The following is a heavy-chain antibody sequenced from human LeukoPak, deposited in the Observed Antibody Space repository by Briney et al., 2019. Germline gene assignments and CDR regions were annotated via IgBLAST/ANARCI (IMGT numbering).Heavy chain of an antibody. CDR2: MTGRGTAI. J-gene: IGHJ4*02. CDR3: ARTDYYDSSGYYYFDY. CDR1: GFSFSSYS. Sequence: GGSLRLSCAASGFSFSSYSMNWVRQAPGKGLEWVSSMTGRGTAIYYADSLKGRITISRDNAKNSLFLQMNSLRAEDTALYYCARTDYYDSSGYYYFDYWGQGTLVTVSS. V-gene: IGHV3-21*04. D-gene: IGHD3-22*01.